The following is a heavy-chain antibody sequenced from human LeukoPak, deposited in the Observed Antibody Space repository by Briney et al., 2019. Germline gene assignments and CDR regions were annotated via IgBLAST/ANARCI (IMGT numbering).Heavy chain of an antibody. CDR3: AREVASTYNWFDP. D-gene: IGHD5/OR15-5a*01. J-gene: IGHJ5*02. CDR2: IYISGST. Sequence: GGSLRLSCAASGFTVSSNYMNWVRQAPGKGLEWVSVIYISGSTYYADSVKGRFTISRDNSKNTLYHQMNSLRAEDTAVYYCAREVASTYNWFDPWGQGTLVTVSS. CDR1: GFTVSSNY. V-gene: IGHV3-53*01.